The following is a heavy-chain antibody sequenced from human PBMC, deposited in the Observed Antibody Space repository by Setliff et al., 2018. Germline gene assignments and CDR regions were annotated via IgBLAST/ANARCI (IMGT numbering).Heavy chain of an antibody. D-gene: IGHD1-1*01. CDR2: LFDGGSA. CDR1: GYSISNGFY. V-gene: IGHV4-38-2*01. CDR3: ARANKKLDYYYYYYMDV. Sequence: SETLSLTCAVSGYSISNGFYWGWIRQSPVKGLEWIGSLFDGGSAYYSPSLKSRASISLDASKNQFALKLTSATAADTAVYYCARANKKLDYYYYYYMDVWGKGTTVTVSS. J-gene: IGHJ6*03.